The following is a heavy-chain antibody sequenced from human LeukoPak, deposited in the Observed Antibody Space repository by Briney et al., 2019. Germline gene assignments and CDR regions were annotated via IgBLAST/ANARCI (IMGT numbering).Heavy chain of an antibody. Sequence: SETLSLTCTVSGGSISSYYWSWIRQPPGKGLEWIGYIYYSGSTNYNPSLKSRVTISVDTSKNQFSLKLSSVTAADTAVYYCARLDYGDYSGSFDIWGQGTMVTVSS. J-gene: IGHJ3*02. V-gene: IGHV4-59*08. CDR1: GGSISSYY. D-gene: IGHD4-17*01. CDR2: IYYSGST. CDR3: ARLDYGDYSGSFDI.